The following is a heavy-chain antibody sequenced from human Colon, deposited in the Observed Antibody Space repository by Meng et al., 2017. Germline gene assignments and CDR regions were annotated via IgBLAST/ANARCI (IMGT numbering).Heavy chain of an antibody. CDR2: LSYSGNT. J-gene: IGHJ4*02. CDR3: AREWRHYYGAGSFDY. D-gene: IGHD3-10*01. CDR1: VGFLNSDDYY. Sequence: QVQLQESGPGRRKPSQTASLTCTHPVGFLNSDDYYWSWIRQSPGGGLEWIGLLSYSGNTFYNPSLRSRVAISADTSKSQFSLYLRSVTAADTAVYYCAREWRHYYGAGSFDYWGQGALVTVSS. V-gene: IGHV4-30-4*01.